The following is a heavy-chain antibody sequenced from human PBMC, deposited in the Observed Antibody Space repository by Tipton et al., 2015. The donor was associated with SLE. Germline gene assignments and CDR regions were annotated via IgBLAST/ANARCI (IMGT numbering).Heavy chain of an antibody. D-gene: IGHD6-13*01. CDR3: ARRSSSWYRGYAFDI. Sequence: TLSLTCTVSGGSISSSSYYWGWIRQPPGKGLEWIGSIYYSGSTSYNPSLKSRVTISVDTSKNQFSLKLSSVTAADTAVYYCARRSSSWYRGYAFDIWGQGTMVTVSS. V-gene: IGHV4-39*07. CDR2: IYYSGST. CDR1: GGSISSSSYY. J-gene: IGHJ3*02.